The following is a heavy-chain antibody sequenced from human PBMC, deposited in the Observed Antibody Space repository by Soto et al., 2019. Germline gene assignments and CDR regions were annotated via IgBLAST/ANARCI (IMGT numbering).Heavy chain of an antibody. V-gene: IGHV3-21*01. CDR1: GFTFSSYS. CDR3: ASSGYSYGPYYSDY. CDR2: ISSSSSYI. D-gene: IGHD5-18*01. Sequence: GGSLRLSCAASGFTFSSYSMNWVRQAPGKGLEWVSSISSSSSYIYYADSVKGRFTISRDNAKNSLYLQMNSLRAEDTAVYYCASSGYSYGPYYSDYWGQGTLVTVSS. J-gene: IGHJ4*02.